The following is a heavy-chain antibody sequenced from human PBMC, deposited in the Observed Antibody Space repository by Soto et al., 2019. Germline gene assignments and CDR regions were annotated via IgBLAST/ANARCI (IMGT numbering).Heavy chain of an antibody. CDR2: ISYDGSNK. V-gene: IGHV3-30-3*01. J-gene: IGHJ4*02. D-gene: IGHD3-22*01. Sequence: QVQLVESGGGVVQPGRSLRLYCAASEFTFSSYAMHWVRQAPGKGLEWVAVISYDGSNKYYADSVKGRFTISRDNSKNTLYLQMNSLRAEDTAVYYCARDAPDSFYDSSGYFPAQYWGQGTLVTVSS. CDR1: EFTFSSYA. CDR3: ARDAPDSFYDSSGYFPAQY.